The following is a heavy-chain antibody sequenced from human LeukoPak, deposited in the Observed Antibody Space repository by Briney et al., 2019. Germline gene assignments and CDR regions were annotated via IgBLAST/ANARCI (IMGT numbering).Heavy chain of an antibody. CDR2: INPSGGSA. CDR3: ARVAAEVVGVPGAIGFGWLRRDYYYMDV. Sequence: ASVKVSCKASGYTFTSYYMHWVRQAPGEGLEWMGIINPSGGSASYAQKFQGRVTMTRDMSTSTVYMELSSLRSEDTAVYYCARVAAEVVGVPGAIGFGWLRRDYYYMDVWGKGTTVIVSS. D-gene: IGHD2-2*02. V-gene: IGHV1-46*01. J-gene: IGHJ6*03. CDR1: GYTFTSYY.